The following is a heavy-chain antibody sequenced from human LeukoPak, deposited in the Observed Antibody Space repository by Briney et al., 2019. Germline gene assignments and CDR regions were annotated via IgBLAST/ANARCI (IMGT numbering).Heavy chain of an antibody. Sequence: GGSLRLSCAASGFTFSSYSMNWVHQAPGKGLEWVSSISSSSSYIYYADSVKGRFTISRDNAKNSLYLQMNSLRAEDTAVYYCARDANCGGDCYSNYFDYWGQGTLVTVSS. J-gene: IGHJ4*02. D-gene: IGHD2-21*02. CDR1: GFTFSSYS. CDR3: ARDANCGGDCYSNYFDY. V-gene: IGHV3-21*01. CDR2: ISSSSSYI.